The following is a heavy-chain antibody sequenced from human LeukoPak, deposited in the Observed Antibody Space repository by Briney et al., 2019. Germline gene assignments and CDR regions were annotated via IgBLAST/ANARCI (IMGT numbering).Heavy chain of an antibody. Sequence: ASVKVSCKASGYTFTSYAMHWVRQAPGQRLEWMGWINAGNGNTKYSQKFQGRVTITRDTSASTAYMELSSLRSEDTAVYYCARDRYYGSGSPPRGYWGQGTLVTVSS. D-gene: IGHD3-10*01. J-gene: IGHJ4*02. CDR3: ARDRYYGSGSPPRGY. CDR1: GYTFTSYA. V-gene: IGHV1-3*01. CDR2: INAGNGNT.